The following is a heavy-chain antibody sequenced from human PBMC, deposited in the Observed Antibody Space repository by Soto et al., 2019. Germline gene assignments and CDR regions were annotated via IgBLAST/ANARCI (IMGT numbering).Heavy chain of an antibody. V-gene: IGHV4-4*02. D-gene: IGHD5-18*01. CDR2: IYHSGST. CDR1: GGSISNSNW. J-gene: IGHJ4*02. CDR3: AMVGHNYGYFDFDY. Sequence: SETLSLTCAVSGGSISNSNWWSWVRQPPGKGLEWIGNIYHSGSTNYNPSLKSRVTISIDKSNNQFSLKLSSVTAADTSVYYCAMVGHNYGYFDFDYWGQGTLVTVSS.